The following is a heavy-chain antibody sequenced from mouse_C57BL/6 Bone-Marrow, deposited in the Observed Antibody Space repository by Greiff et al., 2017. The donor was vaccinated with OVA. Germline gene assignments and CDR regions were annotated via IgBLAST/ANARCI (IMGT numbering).Heavy chain of an antibody. CDR2: INYDGSST. CDR3: ARDHYDLLYFDY. J-gene: IGHJ2*01. D-gene: IGHD2-4*01. V-gene: IGHV5-16*01. Sequence: EVKLMESEGGLVQPGSSMKLSCTASGFTFSDYYMAWVRQVPEKGLEWVANINYDGSSTYYLDSLKSRFIISRDNAKNILYLQMSSLKSEDTATYYCARDHYDLLYFDYWGQGTTLTVSS. CDR1: GFTFSDYY.